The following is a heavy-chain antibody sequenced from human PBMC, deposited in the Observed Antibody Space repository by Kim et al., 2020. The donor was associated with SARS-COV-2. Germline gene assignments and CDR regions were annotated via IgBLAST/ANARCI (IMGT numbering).Heavy chain of an antibody. Sequence: ASVKVSCKASGYTFTNYAMHWVRQAPGQRLEWMGWIHAGNANTIHSQKFQGRVTITRDTSASTAYMELSSLRSEDTAVYYCAREVYSSGWYDYWGQGTLVTVSS. CDR2: IHAGNANT. V-gene: IGHV1-3*01. J-gene: IGHJ4*02. D-gene: IGHD6-19*01. CDR1: GYTFTNYA. CDR3: AREVYSSGWYDY.